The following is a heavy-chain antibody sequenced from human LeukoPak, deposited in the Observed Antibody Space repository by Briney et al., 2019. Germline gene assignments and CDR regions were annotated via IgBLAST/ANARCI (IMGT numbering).Heavy chain of an antibody. Sequence: PGGSLRLSCAASGFTFSSYGMHWVRQAPGKGLEWVAFIRYDGSNKYYADSVKGRFTISRDNSKNTLYLQMNSLRAEDTAVYYCARGAVPAARFDPWGQGTLVTVSS. CDR3: ARGAVPAARFDP. CDR2: IRYDGSNK. CDR1: GFTFSSYG. V-gene: IGHV3-30*02. J-gene: IGHJ5*02. D-gene: IGHD2-2*01.